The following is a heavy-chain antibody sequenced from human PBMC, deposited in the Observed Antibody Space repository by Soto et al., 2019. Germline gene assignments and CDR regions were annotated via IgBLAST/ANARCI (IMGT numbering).Heavy chain of an antibody. CDR2: IYYSVST. CDR1: GGSISSSSLY. Sequence: SETLSLTCTVSGGSISSSSLYWGWILQPPGKGLEWIGSIYYSVSTYFNTSLKSRVTISVDTSKNHFSLTLSSVTAADTAVYYCAGHLFNWNVKVDYWGQGALVTVSS. CDR3: AGHLFNWNVKVDY. J-gene: IGHJ4*02. V-gene: IGHV4-39*01. D-gene: IGHD1-1*01.